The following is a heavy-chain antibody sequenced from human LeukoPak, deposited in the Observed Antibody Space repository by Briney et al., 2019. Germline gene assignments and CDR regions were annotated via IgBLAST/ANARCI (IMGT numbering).Heavy chain of an antibody. Sequence: PGGSLTLSCAPSGFTFSGSAMHWVRQASANGLEWVGWMRRKANSFATAYDASVKGRCTIYKDHTKNTAYLQLNSLKPEDTAVYYCTESVDTSIVEFDYWGQGTLVTVSS. D-gene: IGHD5-18*01. CDR2: MRRKANSFAT. CDR3: TESVDTSIVEFDY. V-gene: IGHV3-73*01. CDR1: GFTFSGSA. J-gene: IGHJ4*02.